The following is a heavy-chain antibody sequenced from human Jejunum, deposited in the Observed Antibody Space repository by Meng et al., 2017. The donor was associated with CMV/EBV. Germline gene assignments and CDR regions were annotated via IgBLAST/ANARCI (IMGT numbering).Heavy chain of an antibody. J-gene: IGHJ5*02. CDR2: IYAGGTT. CDR3: ARTVGYNYGLGS. Sequence: EGHLWGFGGVLCQRGVSLGLSFAALGFTVSSNYMSWVRQAPGKGLEWVSHIYAGGTTYYADSVKGRFTISRDNSKNTVSLQMNSLRADDTAVYYCARTVGYNYGLGSWGQGTLVTVSS. D-gene: IGHD5-18*01. CDR1: GFTVSSNY. V-gene: IGHV3-53*01.